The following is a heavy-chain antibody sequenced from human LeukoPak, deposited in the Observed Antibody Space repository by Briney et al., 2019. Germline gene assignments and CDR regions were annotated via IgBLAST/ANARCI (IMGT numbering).Heavy chain of an antibody. J-gene: IGHJ4*02. CDR2: IYYSGST. D-gene: IGHD2-2*01. Sequence: SETLSLTCTVSGGSISSYYWSWIRQPPGKGLEWIGYIYYSGSTNYNPSLKSRVTISVDTSKNQFSLKLSSVTAADTAVYYCARMVYQLLNFDYWGQGTLVTVSS. V-gene: IGHV4-59*08. CDR1: GGSISSYY. CDR3: ARMVYQLLNFDY.